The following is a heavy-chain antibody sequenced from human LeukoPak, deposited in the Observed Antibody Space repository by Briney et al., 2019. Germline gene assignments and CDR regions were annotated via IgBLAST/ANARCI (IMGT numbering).Heavy chain of an antibody. CDR3: AAQACINGICDLDY. CDR1: GFTFSGYA. Sequence: QAGGSLRLSCTASGFTFSGYAMHWVRQAPGKGLEWVTVISYLARDQFYADSVKGRFTVSRDNSKNTLYLQMNSLRAEVSAVYYCAAQACINGICDLDYWGQRTLVTVSS. V-gene: IGHV3-30*04. D-gene: IGHD2-8*01. CDR2: ISYLARDQ. J-gene: IGHJ4*02.